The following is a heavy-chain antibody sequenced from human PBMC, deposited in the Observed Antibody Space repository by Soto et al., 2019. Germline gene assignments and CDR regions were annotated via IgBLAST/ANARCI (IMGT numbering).Heavy chain of an antibody. Sequence: EVQLVESGGGVVRPGGSLRLSCAASGFTFDDYGMSWVRQAPGKGLEWVSGINWNGGSTGYADSVKGRFTISRDNAKNSLYLQMYSLRAEDTALYHCARHGSGSYFFWFDPWGQGTLVTVSS. CDR1: GFTFDDYG. CDR3: ARHGSGSYFFWFDP. D-gene: IGHD3-10*01. CDR2: INWNGGST. J-gene: IGHJ5*02. V-gene: IGHV3-20*01.